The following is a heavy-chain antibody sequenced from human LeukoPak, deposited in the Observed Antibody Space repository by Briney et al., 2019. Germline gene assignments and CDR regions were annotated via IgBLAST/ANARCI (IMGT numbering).Heavy chain of an antibody. CDR3: ARDGWEVLLWFGGRGWFDP. Sequence: ASVKVSCKASGYTFTSYGISWVRQAPGQGLEWMGWISAYNGNTNYAQKLQGRVTMTTDTSTSTAYMELRSLRSDDTAVYYCARDGWEVLLWFGGRGWFDPWGQGTLVTVSS. D-gene: IGHD3-10*01. CDR1: GYTFTSYG. J-gene: IGHJ5*02. CDR2: ISAYNGNT. V-gene: IGHV1-18*01.